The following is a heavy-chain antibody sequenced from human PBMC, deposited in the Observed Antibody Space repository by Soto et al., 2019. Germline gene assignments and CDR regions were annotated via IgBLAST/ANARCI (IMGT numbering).Heavy chain of an antibody. CDR3: ARDGQCSYGTFDY. D-gene: IGHD5-18*01. J-gene: IGHJ4*02. CDR1: GFTFSSYA. CDR2: ISYDGSNK. Sequence: QVQLVESGGGVVQPGRSLRLSCAASGFTFSSYAMHWVRQAPGKGLEWVAVISYDGSNKYYADSVKGRFTISRDNSKNTLYLQMNSLRAEDTAVYYCARDGQCSYGTFDYWGQGTLVTVSS. V-gene: IGHV3-30-3*01.